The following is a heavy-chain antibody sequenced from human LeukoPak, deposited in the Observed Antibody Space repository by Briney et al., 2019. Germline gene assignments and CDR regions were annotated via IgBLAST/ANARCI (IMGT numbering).Heavy chain of an antibody. Sequence: SVKVSCKASGGTFSSYAISWVRQAPGQGLEWMGGIIPIFGTANYAQKFQGRVTITADESTSTAYMELSSLRSDDTAVYYCARSSWYRSLFDYWGQGTLVTVSS. D-gene: IGHD6-13*01. CDR1: GGTFSSYA. V-gene: IGHV1-69*13. CDR2: IIPIFGTA. J-gene: IGHJ4*02. CDR3: ARSSWYRSLFDY.